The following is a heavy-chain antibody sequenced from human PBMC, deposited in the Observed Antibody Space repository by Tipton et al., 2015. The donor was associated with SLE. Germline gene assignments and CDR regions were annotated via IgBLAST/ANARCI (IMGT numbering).Heavy chain of an antibody. CDR3: ARDSGIAAAGTTFDI. CDR1: GGSIISGGYY. D-gene: IGHD6-13*01. CDR2: IYYSGST. V-gene: IGHV4-31*03. Sequence: TLSLTCTVSGGSIISGGYYWSWIRQHPGKGLEWIGYIYYSGSTYYSPSLKSRVTISVDTSKNQFSLKLSSVTAADTAVYYCARDSGIAAAGTTFDIWGQGTMVTVSS. J-gene: IGHJ3*02.